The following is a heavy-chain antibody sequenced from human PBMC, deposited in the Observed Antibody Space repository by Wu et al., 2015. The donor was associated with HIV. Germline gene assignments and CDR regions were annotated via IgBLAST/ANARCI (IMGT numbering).Heavy chain of an antibody. CDR1: GGTFSSYA. D-gene: IGHD3-10*01. V-gene: IGHV1-69*05. CDR2: VIPIFVTA. J-gene: IGHJ4*02. Sequence: QVQLVQSGAEVKKPGSSVKVSCKASGGTFSSYAISWVRQAPGQGLEWMGGVIPIFVTANYAQKFQGRVTITTDESTSTAYMELSSLRSEDTAVYYCASPKNYYGSGSYYNPYYFDYWGQGTLVTVSS. CDR3: ASPKNYYGSGSYYNPYYFDY.